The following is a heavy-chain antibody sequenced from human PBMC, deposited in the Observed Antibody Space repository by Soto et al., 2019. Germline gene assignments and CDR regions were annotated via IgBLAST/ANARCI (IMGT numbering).Heavy chain of an antibody. CDR2: IYYSGST. CDR1: GGSISSSSYY. J-gene: IGHJ3*02. Sequence: SETLSLTCTVSGGSISSSSYYWGWIRQPPGKGLEWIGSIYYSGSTYYNPSLKSRVTISVDTSKNQFSLKLSSVPAADTAVYYCARPGESIAARLWAFDIWGQGTMVTVSS. V-gene: IGHV4-39*01. CDR3: ARPGESIAARLWAFDI. D-gene: IGHD6-6*01.